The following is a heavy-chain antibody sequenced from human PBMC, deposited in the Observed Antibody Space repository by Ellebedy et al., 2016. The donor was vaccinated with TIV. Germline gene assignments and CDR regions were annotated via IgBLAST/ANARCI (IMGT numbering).Heavy chain of an antibody. Sequence: SLKISCAASGFTFDDYGMHWVRQAPGKGLEWVSGISWNSGKIGYADSVKGRFTISRDNAKNSLYLQMNSLRAEDTAVYYCARLLGEMGYYYAMDVWGKGTTVTVSS. CDR1: GFTFDDYG. CDR3: ARLLGEMGYYYAMDV. J-gene: IGHJ6*04. CDR2: ISWNSGKI. V-gene: IGHV3-9*01. D-gene: IGHD3-10*01.